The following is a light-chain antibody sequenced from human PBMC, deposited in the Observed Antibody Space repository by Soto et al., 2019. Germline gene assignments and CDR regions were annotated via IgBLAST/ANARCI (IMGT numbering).Light chain of an antibody. CDR1: SSNIEGNT. Sequence: QSVLAQPPSASGTPGQGVTISCSGSSSNIEGNTVYWYQQLPGMAPRLLIHTNDRRPSGVPDRFSGSKSGTSASLAISGLQSEDEADYYCLAWDDSLNGNLFGTGTKVTVL. CDR3: LAWDDSLNGNL. V-gene: IGLV1-44*01. CDR2: TND. J-gene: IGLJ1*01.